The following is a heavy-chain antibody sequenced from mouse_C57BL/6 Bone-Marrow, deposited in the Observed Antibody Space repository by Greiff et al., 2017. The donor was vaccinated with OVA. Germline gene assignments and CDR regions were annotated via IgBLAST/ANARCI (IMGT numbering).Heavy chain of an antibody. Sequence: VQLQQPGAELVKPGASVKMSCKASGYTFTSYWITWVKQRPGQGLEWIGDIFPGSGSTNYNEKFKSKATLTVDTSSSTAYMQLSSLTSDAAAVYYCARFIGAWDYWGQGTSVTVSS. J-gene: IGHJ4*01. CDR2: IFPGSGST. D-gene: IGHD1-2*01. V-gene: IGHV1-55*01. CDR3: ARFIGAWDY. CDR1: GYTFTSYW.